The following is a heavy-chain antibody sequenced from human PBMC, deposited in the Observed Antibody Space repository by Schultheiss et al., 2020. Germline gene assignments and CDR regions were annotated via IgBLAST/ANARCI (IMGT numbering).Heavy chain of an antibody. CDR1: GFTVSSNY. J-gene: IGHJ4*02. D-gene: IGHD2-15*01. V-gene: IGHV3-53*01. Sequence: GGSLRLSCAASGFTVSSNYMSWVRQAPGKGLEWVSVIYSGGTTYCADSLKGRFTISRHNSKNTLYLQMNSLRAEDTAVYYCARLECSCGSCYSWGQGTLVTVSS. CDR3: ARLECSCGSCYS. CDR2: IYSGGTT.